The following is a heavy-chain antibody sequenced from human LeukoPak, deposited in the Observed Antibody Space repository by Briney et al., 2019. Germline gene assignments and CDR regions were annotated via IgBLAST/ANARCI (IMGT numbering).Heavy chain of an antibody. CDR2: IKQDGSEK. D-gene: IGHD3-3*01. Sequence: GGSLRLSCAASGFTFSSYWMSWVRQAPGKGLEWVANIKQDGSEKCYVDSVKGRFTISRDNAKNSLYLQMNSLRAEDTAVYYCARVSYYDFWSGTIHYFDYWGQGTLVTVSS. J-gene: IGHJ4*02. CDR3: ARVSYYDFWSGTIHYFDY. V-gene: IGHV3-7*01. CDR1: GFTFSSYW.